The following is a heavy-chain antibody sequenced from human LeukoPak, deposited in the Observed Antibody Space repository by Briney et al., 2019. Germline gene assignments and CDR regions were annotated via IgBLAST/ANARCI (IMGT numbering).Heavy chain of an antibody. Sequence: SETLSLTCTVSGGSISSSSYYWGWIRQPPGKGLEWIGSIYYSGSTYYNPSLKSRVTISVDTSKNQFSLKLSSVTAAGTAVYYCASGWMGATIVWGQGTLVTVSS. J-gene: IGHJ4*02. CDR2: IYYSGST. CDR1: GGSISSSSYY. V-gene: IGHV4-39*07. CDR3: ASGWMGATIV. D-gene: IGHD1-26*01.